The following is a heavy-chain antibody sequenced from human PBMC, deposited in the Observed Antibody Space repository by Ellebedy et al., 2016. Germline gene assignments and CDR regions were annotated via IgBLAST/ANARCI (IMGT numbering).Heavy chain of an antibody. V-gene: IGHV7-4-1*01. J-gene: IGHJ4*02. D-gene: IGHD3-10*01. CDR2: ISPSTGNP. Sequence: ASVKVSCKASGYTFSPYSINWVRQAPGQGLEWMGYISPSTGNPTYAQGFAGRFVFSLDTSVSTAFLTIDNLKAEDTAVYYCARDARIINFDYWGQGTLVTVSS. CDR3: ARDARIINFDY. CDR1: GYTFSPYS.